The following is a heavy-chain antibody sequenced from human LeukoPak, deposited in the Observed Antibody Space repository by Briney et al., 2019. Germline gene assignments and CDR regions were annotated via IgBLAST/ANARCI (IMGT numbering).Heavy chain of an antibody. V-gene: IGHV4-30-4*01. CDR1: GGSISSGDYY. J-gene: IGHJ4*02. Sequence: PSQTLSLTCTVSGGSISSGDYYWSWIRQPPGKGLEWIGYIHYSGSTYYNPSLKSRVTISVDTSKNQFSLKLSSVTAADTAVYYCAKGLVTTNYFDYWGQGTLVTVSS. D-gene: IGHD4-11*01. CDR3: AKGLVTTNYFDY. CDR2: IHYSGST.